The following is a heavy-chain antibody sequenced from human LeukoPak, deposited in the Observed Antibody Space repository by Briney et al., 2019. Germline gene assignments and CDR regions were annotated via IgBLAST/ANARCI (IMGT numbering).Heavy chain of an antibody. J-gene: IGHJ4*02. Sequence: GGSLRLSCAASGFIFSSYWMSWVRQAPGKGLEWVADIKEDGSEKYYVDSVKGRLTISRDKAQNSLYLQMNSLRAEDTAVYYCARRRAGYYFDYWGQGTLVTVSS. CDR1: GFIFSSYW. D-gene: IGHD6-19*01. CDR3: ARRRAGYYFDY. CDR2: IKEDGSEK. V-gene: IGHV3-7*03.